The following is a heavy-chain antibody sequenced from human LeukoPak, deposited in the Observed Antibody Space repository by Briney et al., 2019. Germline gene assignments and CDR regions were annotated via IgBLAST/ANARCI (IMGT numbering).Heavy chain of an antibody. D-gene: IGHD1-26*01. CDR3: ARRLYSGDSMTAFDY. V-gene: IGHV5-51*01. CDR2: IYPTDSDT. J-gene: IGHJ4*02. Sequence: GESLKISCKGSGFTFTTHWIGWVRQMPGKGLEWMGSIYPTDSDTRYSPFFQGQVTISADKSISTAYLRWSSLRASDTAMYYCARRLYSGDSMTAFDYWGQGTLVTVSS. CDR1: GFTFTTHW.